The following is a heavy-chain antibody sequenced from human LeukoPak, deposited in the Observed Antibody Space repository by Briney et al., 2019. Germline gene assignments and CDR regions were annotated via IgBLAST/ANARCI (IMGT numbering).Heavy chain of an antibody. CDR1: GFTFSSYA. J-gene: IGHJ5*02. CDR3: AKSNSYYDSSGYS. Sequence: GGSLRLSCEASGFTFSSYAMSWVRQAPGKGLEWVSTISGSGGSTYYADSVKGRFTISRDNSKNTLYLQMNSLRAEDTAVYYCAKSNSYYDSSGYSWGQGTLVTVSS. CDR2: ISGSGGST. V-gene: IGHV3-23*01. D-gene: IGHD3-22*01.